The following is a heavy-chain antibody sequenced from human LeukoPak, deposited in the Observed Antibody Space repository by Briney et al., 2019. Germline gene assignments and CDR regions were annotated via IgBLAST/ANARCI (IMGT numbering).Heavy chain of an antibody. D-gene: IGHD3-10*01. Sequence: ASVKVSCKASGGTFSSHAISWVRQAPGQGLEWMGGIIPIFGTANYAQKFQGRVTITADESTSTAYMELSSLRSEDTAVYYCAREVYRGLYYGSGMGYYFDYWGQGTLVTVSS. CDR2: IIPIFGTA. V-gene: IGHV1-69*13. CDR1: GGTFSSHA. CDR3: AREVYRGLYYGSGMGYYFDY. J-gene: IGHJ4*02.